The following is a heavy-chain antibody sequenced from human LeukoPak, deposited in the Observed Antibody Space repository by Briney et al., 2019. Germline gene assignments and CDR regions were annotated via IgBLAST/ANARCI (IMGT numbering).Heavy chain of an antibody. CDR3: ARDSRNYYYDSSGPSHDP. V-gene: IGHV4-34*01. CDR2: INHSGST. J-gene: IGHJ5*02. CDR1: GGSFSGYY. Sequence: SETLSLTCAVYGGSFSGYYWSWIRQPPGKGLEWIGEINHSGSTNYNPSLKSRVTISVDTSKNQFSLKLSSVTAADTAVYYCARDSRNYYYDSSGPSHDPWGQGTLVTVSS. D-gene: IGHD3-22*01.